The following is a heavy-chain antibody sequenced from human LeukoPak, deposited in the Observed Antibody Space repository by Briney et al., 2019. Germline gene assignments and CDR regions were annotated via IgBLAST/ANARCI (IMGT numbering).Heavy chain of an antibody. CDR1: GFIFDDYV. V-gene: IGHV3-9*01. Sequence: GRSLRLSCAASGFIFDDYVMHWVRQAPGKGLEWVSGISWNSDSMGYADSVKGRFTISRDNAKNSLYLQINSLRAEDTAVYYCARGAGGSHYYDSSGLDYWGQGTLVTVSS. CDR2: ISWNSDSM. CDR3: ARGAGGSHYYDSSGLDY. D-gene: IGHD3-22*01. J-gene: IGHJ4*02.